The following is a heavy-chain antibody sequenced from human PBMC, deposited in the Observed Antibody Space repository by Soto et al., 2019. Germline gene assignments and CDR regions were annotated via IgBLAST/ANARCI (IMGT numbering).Heavy chain of an antibody. J-gene: IGHJ6*02. CDR2: IFWDDDK. V-gene: IGHV2-5*02. D-gene: IGHD1-1*01. CDR3: AHRKVNDATPYFLYAMDV. CDR1: RFSPNPRRAA. Sequence: SGPTLVNTTETLALTCPFARFSPNPRRAAVRCIRQSPGKALKWLALIFWDDDKHYRSSLKSRLTITKDTSKNQVVLTMTYMDPVDTGTYYCAHRKVNDATPYFLYAMDVWGQGT.